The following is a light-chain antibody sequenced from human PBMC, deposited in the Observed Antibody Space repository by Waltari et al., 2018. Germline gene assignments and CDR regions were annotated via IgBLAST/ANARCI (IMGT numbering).Light chain of an antibody. CDR3: QHYESLPVT. Sequence: SCRASQSINKYVAWYQQKPGQAPRLLIYHASSRAAGIPDRFSGSGSGTDFSLSISRLEPEDFAVYYCQHYESLPVTFGQGTKVEIK. CDR2: HAS. V-gene: IGKV3-20*01. CDR1: QSINKY. J-gene: IGKJ1*01.